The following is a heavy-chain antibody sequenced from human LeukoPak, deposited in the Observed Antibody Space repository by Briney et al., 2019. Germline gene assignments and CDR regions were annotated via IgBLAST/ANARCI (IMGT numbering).Heavy chain of an antibody. CDR2: IYTSGST. D-gene: IGHD4-11*01. Sequence: SETLSLTCTVSGGSISSYYRSWIRQPAGKGLEWIGRIYTSGSTNYNPSLKSRVTMSVDTSKNQFSLKLSSVTAADTAVYYCARDTLSDYSNPYYYYYMDVWGKGTTVTVSS. V-gene: IGHV4-4*07. CDR3: ARDTLSDYSNPYYYYYMDV. CDR1: GGSISSYY. J-gene: IGHJ6*03.